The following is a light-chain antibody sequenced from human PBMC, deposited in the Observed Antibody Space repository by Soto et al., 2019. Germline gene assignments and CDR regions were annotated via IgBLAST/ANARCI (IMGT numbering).Light chain of an antibody. CDR1: QSISSW. CDR3: QQYNSSPT. Sequence: DIQMTQSPSTLSASVGDRVTITCRASQSISSWLAWYQQKPGKAPKLLIYKASSLESGVPSRFSVSGSGTEFTLTISSLQPDDFATYYGQQYNSSPTFGQGTKVEIK. V-gene: IGKV1-5*03. J-gene: IGKJ1*01. CDR2: KAS.